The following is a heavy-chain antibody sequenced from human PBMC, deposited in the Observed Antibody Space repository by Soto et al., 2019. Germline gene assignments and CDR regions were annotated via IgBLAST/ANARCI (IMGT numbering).Heavy chain of an antibody. V-gene: IGHV3-74*01. CDR2: ISKDGSQT. CDR3: ARDWYSSGDY. D-gene: IGHD6-19*01. Sequence: DVQLVESGGGLFQPGGSLRISCAASGFTFSDYWMHWVRQAPGKGLVWVSRISKDGSQTYYADSVKGRFTISRDNAENLLYLHMKSLSAEDTAVYCCARDWYSSGDYWGQGTLVTVSS. J-gene: IGHJ4*02. CDR1: GFTFSDYW.